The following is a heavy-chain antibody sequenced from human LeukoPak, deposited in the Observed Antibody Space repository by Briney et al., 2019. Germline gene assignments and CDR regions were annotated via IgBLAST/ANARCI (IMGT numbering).Heavy chain of an antibody. CDR1: GFTFSTYW. Sequence: PGGSLRLSCSASGFTFSTYWMSWVRQAPGKGLEWVANMRRDGNEIYYLDSVRGRFTISRDNAKNSLYLQMSSLRAEDTAVYYCASLCWGNQLAGFDSWGQGTLVTVSS. CDR3: ASLCWGNQLAGFDS. D-gene: IGHD3-10*02. CDR2: MRRDGNEI. V-gene: IGHV3-7*01. J-gene: IGHJ4*02.